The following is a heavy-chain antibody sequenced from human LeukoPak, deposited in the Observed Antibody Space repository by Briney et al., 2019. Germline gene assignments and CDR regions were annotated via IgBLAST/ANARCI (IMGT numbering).Heavy chain of an antibody. J-gene: IGHJ4*02. CDR1: GGSISGHY. V-gene: IGHV4-59*11. CDR2: IYSSGST. Sequence: SETLSLTCSVSGGSISGHYWSWIRQPPGKGLEWIGYIYSSGSTNYKPSLKSRVTISEDTSKNQFSLRLSSVTAADTAVYYCASKPITIFGVVDYFDYWGQGTLVTVSS. CDR3: ASKPITIFGVVDYFDY. D-gene: IGHD3-3*01.